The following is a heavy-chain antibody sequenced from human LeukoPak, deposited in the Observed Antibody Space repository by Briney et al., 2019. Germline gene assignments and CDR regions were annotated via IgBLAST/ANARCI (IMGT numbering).Heavy chain of an antibody. CDR3: ARHGFPFDY. V-gene: IGHV4-30-4*08. CDR1: GGSISSGDYY. Sequence: PSQTLSLTCTVPGGSISSGDYYWSWVRQPPGKGLEWVGYIYCSGGGSTYQNPSLKSRVTISVDTSKNQLSLKLSSVTAADTAVYCCARHGFPFDYWGQGTLVTVSS. J-gene: IGHJ4*02. CDR2: IYCSGGGST. D-gene: IGHD5-24*01.